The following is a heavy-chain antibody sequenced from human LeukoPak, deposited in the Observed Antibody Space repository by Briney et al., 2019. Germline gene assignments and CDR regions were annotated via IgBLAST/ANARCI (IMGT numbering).Heavy chain of an antibody. CDR1: GGSISTNY. J-gene: IGHJ4*02. V-gene: IGHV4-4*07. D-gene: IGHD3-22*01. Sequence: SETLSLTCTVSGGSISTNYWSWIRKPAGKGLEWIGRIYNSWNTNYSPSLESRVTLSADTSKNQFSLKLSSVTAADTAVYYCARGTFESSGYYLFDYWGQGTLVTVSS. CDR2: IYNSWNT. CDR3: ARGTFESSGYYLFDY.